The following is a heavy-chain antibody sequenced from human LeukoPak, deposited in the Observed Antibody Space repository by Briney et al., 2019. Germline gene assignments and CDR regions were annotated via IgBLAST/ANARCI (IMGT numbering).Heavy chain of an antibody. CDR1: GFTFSSYS. J-gene: IGHJ4*02. D-gene: IGHD3-10*01. CDR3: ARETYYYGSGSYWYFDY. Sequence: GGSLRLSCAASGFTFSSYSMNWVRQAPGKGLEWVSSISSSSSYIYYADSVKGRFTISRDNAKNSLYLQMNSLRAEDTAVYYCARETYYYGSGSYWYFDYWGQGTLVTVSS. CDR2: ISSSSSYI. V-gene: IGHV3-21*01.